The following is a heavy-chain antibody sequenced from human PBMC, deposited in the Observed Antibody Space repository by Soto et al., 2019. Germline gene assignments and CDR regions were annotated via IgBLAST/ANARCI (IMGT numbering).Heavy chain of an antibody. Sequence: PGGSLRLSCAASGFTFSSYGMHWVRQAPGKGLEWVAVIWYDGSNKYYADSVKGRFTISRDNSQNLLYLHMNSLTPEDTALFYCARDPPPDGYTYATTYYFDYWGQGALVTVS. CDR3: ARDPPPDGYTYATTYYFDY. J-gene: IGHJ4*02. D-gene: IGHD5-18*01. CDR2: IWYDGSNK. V-gene: IGHV3-33*01. CDR1: GFTFSSYG.